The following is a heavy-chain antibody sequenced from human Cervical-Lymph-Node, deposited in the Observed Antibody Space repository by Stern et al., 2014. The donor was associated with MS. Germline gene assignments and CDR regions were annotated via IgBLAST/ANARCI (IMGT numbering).Heavy chain of an antibody. V-gene: IGHV3-53*01. CDR1: GFTVRRDY. D-gene: IGHD1-1*01. Sequence: EVQLVESGGGVFQPGGSLRLSCTASGFTVRRDYMTWVRQAPGKGLEWVSLITNVGSTFYTDSVKVRCSISRDDSKNTVYLHMTSLRAEDTAMYYCARDTSSPERSDWWGQGTLVTVSS. J-gene: IGHJ4*02. CDR3: ARDTSSPERSDW. CDR2: ITNVGST.